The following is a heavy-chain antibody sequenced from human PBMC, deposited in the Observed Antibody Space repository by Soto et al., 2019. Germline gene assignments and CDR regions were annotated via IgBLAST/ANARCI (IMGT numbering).Heavy chain of an antibody. Sequence: QVQLQESGPGLVKPSETLSLTCTVSGGSVSNDNYYWTWIRQTPGKGLEWIGFIYYSGNTNCDPSLKRRVTISLDPSKSQFYLKLSSVTAADTAVYYCSGGSPYGFDIWGQGTMVTVSS. J-gene: IGHJ3*02. V-gene: IGHV4-61*01. CDR3: SGGSPYGFDI. CDR2: IYYSGNT. CDR1: GGSVSNDNYY. D-gene: IGHD2-15*01.